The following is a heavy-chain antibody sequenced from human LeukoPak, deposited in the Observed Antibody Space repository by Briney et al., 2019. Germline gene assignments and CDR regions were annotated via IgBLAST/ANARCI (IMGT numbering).Heavy chain of an antibody. J-gene: IGHJ4*02. CDR1: GYTFTGYY. D-gene: IGHD5-24*01. CDR3: AREMATIESNGALDY. CDR2: INPNSGGT. V-gene: IGHV1-2*02. Sequence: ASVKVSCKASGYTFTGYYMHWVRQAPGQGLEWMGWINPNSGGTNCAQKFQGRVTMTRDTSISTAYMELSRLRSDDTAVYYCAREMATIESNGALDYWGQGTLVTVSS.